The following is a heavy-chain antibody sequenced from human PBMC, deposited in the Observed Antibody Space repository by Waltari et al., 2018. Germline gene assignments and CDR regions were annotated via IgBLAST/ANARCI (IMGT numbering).Heavy chain of an antibody. CDR3: AKEIYRIGRPCFDY. D-gene: IGHD6-19*01. Sequence: QLLESGGGWRQAGGSLRLSCAASGFTFSPYARSWVRQAPGTGPEWVSGITSGGGDTYYTDSVRGRFTISRDNSKNTVYLQMNSLRHEDTAVYYCAKEIYRIGRPCFDYWGQGVRVTVSS. V-gene: IGHV3-23*01. CDR2: ITSGGGDT. J-gene: IGHJ4*02. CDR1: GFTFSPYA.